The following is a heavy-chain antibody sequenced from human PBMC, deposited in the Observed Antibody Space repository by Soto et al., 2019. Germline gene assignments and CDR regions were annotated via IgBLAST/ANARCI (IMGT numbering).Heavy chain of an antibody. J-gene: IGHJ6*02. Sequence: PSETLSLTCTVSGGSLSSDSYYWTWIRQPPGKGLEYIGYIYNSESTNYNPSLRSRVTISVDKSKNQFSLKLSSVTAADTAVYYCARDGGSGSLWFDYYGLDVWGQGTTVTVSS. CDR2: IYNSEST. CDR1: GGSLSSDSYY. CDR3: ARDGGSGSLWFDYYGLDV. D-gene: IGHD3-10*01. V-gene: IGHV4-61*01.